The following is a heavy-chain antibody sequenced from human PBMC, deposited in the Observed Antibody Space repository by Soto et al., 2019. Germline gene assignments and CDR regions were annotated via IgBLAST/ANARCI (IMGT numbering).Heavy chain of an antibody. CDR1: GFTFSSYA. CDR2: ISGSGGST. J-gene: IGHJ6*02. CDR3: AKDFPKIQTTYYYDSSGYGGDV. D-gene: IGHD3-22*01. V-gene: IGHV3-23*01. Sequence: EVQLLESGGGLVQPGGSLRLSCAASGFTFSSYAMSWVRQAPGKGLEWVSAISGSGGSTYYADSVKGRFTISRDNSKNTLYLQMNSLRAEDTAVYYCAKDFPKIQTTYYYDSSGYGGDVWGQGTTVTVSS.